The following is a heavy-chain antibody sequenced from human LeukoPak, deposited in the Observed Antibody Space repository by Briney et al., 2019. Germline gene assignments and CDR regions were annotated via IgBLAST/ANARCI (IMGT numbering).Heavy chain of an antibody. CDR3: ARGYCSGGSCYFDAFDI. CDR2: IYYSGST. Sequence: PSETLSLTCTVSGGSISGYYWSWIRQPPGKGLEWIGYIYYSGSTNYNPSLKSRVTISVDTSKNQFSLKLRSVTAADTAVYYCARGYCSGGSCYFDAFDIWGQGTMVTVSS. J-gene: IGHJ3*02. CDR1: GGSISGYY. V-gene: IGHV4-59*01. D-gene: IGHD2-15*01.